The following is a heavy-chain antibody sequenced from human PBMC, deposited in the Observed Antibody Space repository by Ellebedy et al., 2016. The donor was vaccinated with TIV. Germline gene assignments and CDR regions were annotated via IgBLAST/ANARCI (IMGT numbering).Heavy chain of an antibody. J-gene: IGHJ4*02. V-gene: IGHV1-18*04. D-gene: IGHD3-10*01. CDR3: ARDMVQGMVARYLWFDF. Sequence: ASVKVSCKASGYTFSDYGISWVRQAPGQGLEWMAWISPYTGDTNYAQKVQGRVTLSTDKAPSTDYMELRGLRSDDTAVYYCARDMVQGMVARYLWFDFWGQGTLVTVSS. CDR1: GYTFSDYG. CDR2: ISPYTGDT.